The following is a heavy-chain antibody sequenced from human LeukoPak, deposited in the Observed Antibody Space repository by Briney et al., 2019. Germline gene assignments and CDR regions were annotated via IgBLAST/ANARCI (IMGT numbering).Heavy chain of an antibody. Sequence: SVKVSCKASGGTFSSYAISWVRQAPGQGLEWMGGIIPIFGTANYAQKFPGRVTITADESTSTAYMELSSLRSEDTAVYYCARIPPREAWFGELDYWGQGTLVTVSS. CDR3: ARIPPREAWFGELDY. V-gene: IGHV1-69*01. D-gene: IGHD3-10*01. J-gene: IGHJ4*02. CDR2: IIPIFGTA. CDR1: GGTFSSYA.